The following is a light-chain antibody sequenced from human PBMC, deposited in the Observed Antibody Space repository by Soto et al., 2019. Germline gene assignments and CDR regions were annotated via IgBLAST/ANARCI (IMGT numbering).Light chain of an antibody. V-gene: IGLV2-14*01. CDR3: SSYTSSSTLYV. Sequence: QSALTQPASVSGSPGQSITISCTGXXXDVGGYNYVSWYQQHPGKAPKLMIYDVSNRPSGVSNRFSGSKSGNTASLTISGLQAEDEADSYCSSYTSSSTLYVFGTGTKVTVL. CDR1: XXDVGGYNY. CDR2: DVS. J-gene: IGLJ1*01.